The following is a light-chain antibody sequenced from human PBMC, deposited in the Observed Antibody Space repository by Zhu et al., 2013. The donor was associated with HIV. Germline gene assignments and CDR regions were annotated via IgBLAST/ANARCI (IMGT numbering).Light chain of an antibody. J-gene: IGKJ1*01. CDR3: QQYNNWLWT. CDR2: GAS. V-gene: IGKV3-15*01. CDR1: QNVSSN. Sequence: EIVITQFPATLSVSPGERATLSCRASQNVSSNLAWYQQKPGQAPRLLIYGASTRATGIPARFSGSGSGTEFTLTISSLQSEDFAVYYCQQYNNWLWTFGQGTKVEIK.